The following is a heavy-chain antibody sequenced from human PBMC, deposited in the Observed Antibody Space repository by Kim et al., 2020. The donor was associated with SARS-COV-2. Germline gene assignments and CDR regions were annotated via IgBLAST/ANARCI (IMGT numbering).Heavy chain of an antibody. CDR3: VKSIVGAPFDP. J-gene: IGHJ5*02. Sequence: NKYYAESGKGRFTISRDNSKNTLYLQMNSLRAEDTAVYYCVKSIVGAPFDPWGQGTLVTVSS. CDR2: NK. V-gene: IGHV3-30*02. D-gene: IGHD1-26*01.